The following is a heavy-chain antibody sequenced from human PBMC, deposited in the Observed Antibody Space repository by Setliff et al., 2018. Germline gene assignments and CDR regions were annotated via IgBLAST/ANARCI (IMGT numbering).Heavy chain of an antibody. CDR3: ARVWFGNMDV. CDR1: GFTFSSYW. D-gene: IGHD3-10*01. Sequence: PGGSLRLSCAASGFTFSSYWMSWVRQAPGKGLEWVSNINQDGSEKYYVDSVKGRFTISRDNARNSLYLQMNSLRAEDTAVYYCARVWFGNMDVWGKGTMVTVSS. V-gene: IGHV3-7*03. CDR2: INQDGSEK. J-gene: IGHJ6*03.